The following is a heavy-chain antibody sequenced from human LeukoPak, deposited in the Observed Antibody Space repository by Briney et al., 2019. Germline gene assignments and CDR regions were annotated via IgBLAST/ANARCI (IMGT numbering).Heavy chain of an antibody. J-gene: IGHJ3*02. Sequence: ETLSLTCAVYGGSFSGYYWSWIRQPPGKGLEWIGEINHSGSTNYNPSLKSRVTISVDTSKNQFSLKLSSVTAADTAVYYCARVGVVAANDAFDIWGQGTMVTVSS. CDR2: INHSGST. CDR3: ARVGVVAANDAFDI. D-gene: IGHD2-15*01. CDR1: GGSFSGYY. V-gene: IGHV4-34*01.